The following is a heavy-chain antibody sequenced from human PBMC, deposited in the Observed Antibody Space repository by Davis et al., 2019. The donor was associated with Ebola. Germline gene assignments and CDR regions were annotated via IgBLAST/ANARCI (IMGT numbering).Heavy chain of an antibody. J-gene: IGHJ6*02. Sequence: ASVKVSCKASGGTFSSYAISWVRQAPGQGLEWMGWINPNSGGTNYAQKFQGRVTMARDTSISTAYMELSRLRSDDTAVYYCAADIGSWYDSETDYYYYYGMDVWGQGTTVTVSS. CDR1: GGTFSSYA. V-gene: IGHV1-2*02. D-gene: IGHD6-13*01. CDR2: INPNSGGT. CDR3: AADIGSWYDSETDYYYYYGMDV.